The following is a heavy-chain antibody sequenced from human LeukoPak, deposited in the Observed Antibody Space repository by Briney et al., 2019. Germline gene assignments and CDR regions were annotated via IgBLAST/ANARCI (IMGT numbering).Heavy chain of an antibody. CDR1: GLTFSNYW. J-gene: IGHJ4*02. Sequence: GGSLRLSCAASGLTFSNYWMSWVRQAPGKGLEWVANIKEDGSEKYYGDSVRGRFTISRDNAKSSLNLQMSSLRADDTAVYYCARHGRHNFDYWGQGTPVTVSS. D-gene: IGHD5-24*01. CDR3: ARHGRHNFDY. CDR2: IKEDGSEK. V-gene: IGHV3-7*01.